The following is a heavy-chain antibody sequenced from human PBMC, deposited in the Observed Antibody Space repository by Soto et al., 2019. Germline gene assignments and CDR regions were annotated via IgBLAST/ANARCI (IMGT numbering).Heavy chain of an antibody. J-gene: IGHJ4*02. Sequence: EVQLLESGGGLVQPGGSLRLSCRASGFTFSSYAMSWVRQAPGKGLEWVSAISGSGGSTYYADSVKGRFTISRDNSKNTLYLQMNSLSAEDTAVYYCEYRLVAAGHFDYWGQGTLVTVSS. CDR3: EYRLVAAGHFDY. CDR1: GFTFSSYA. CDR2: ISGSGGST. D-gene: IGHD6-13*01. V-gene: IGHV3-23*01.